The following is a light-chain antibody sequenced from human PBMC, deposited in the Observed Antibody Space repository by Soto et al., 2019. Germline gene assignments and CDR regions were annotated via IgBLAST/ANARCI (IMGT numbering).Light chain of an antibody. V-gene: IGKV1-39*01. Sequence: DIQMTQSPSSLSASVGDRVTITCRASQNIIFYLNWYQQKQGQAPRLLIYAASNLKSGVPSRFSGSGSGTEFTLTISSLQPEDFATYFCQQSYTTPVYTFGQGTKLEIK. J-gene: IGKJ2*01. CDR3: QQSYTTPVYT. CDR2: AAS. CDR1: QNIIFY.